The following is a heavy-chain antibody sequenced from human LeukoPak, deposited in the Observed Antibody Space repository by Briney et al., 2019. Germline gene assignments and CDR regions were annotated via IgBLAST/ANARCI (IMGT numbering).Heavy chain of an antibody. D-gene: IGHD1-26*01. J-gene: IGHJ4*02. CDR2: TSSDLNVK. CDR1: GFTFRNYV. CDR3: ASYFSGSYSFDF. Sequence: GGSLGLSCAASGFTFRNYVIHWVRQAPGKGLEWVAVTSSDLNVKLYADSVKGRFTISGDNSRSTLYLQMNSLRAEDTAMYYCASYFSGSYSFDFWGQGTLVTVSS. V-gene: IGHV3-30-3*01.